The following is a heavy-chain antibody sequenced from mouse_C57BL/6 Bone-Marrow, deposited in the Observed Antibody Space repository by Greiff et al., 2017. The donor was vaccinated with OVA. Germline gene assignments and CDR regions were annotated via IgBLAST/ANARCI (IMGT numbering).Heavy chain of an antibody. CDR3: GLLWYPSWYFDV. CDR1: GYTFTSYG. CDR2: IYPRSGNT. D-gene: IGHD2-1*01. V-gene: IGHV1-81*01. J-gene: IGHJ1*03. Sequence: VQLQQSGAELARPGASVKLSCKASGYTFTSYGISWVKQRTGQGLEWIGEIYPRSGNTYYNEKFKGKATLTADKSSSTADMELRSLTSEDSAVYFCGLLWYPSWYFDVWGTGTTVTVSS.